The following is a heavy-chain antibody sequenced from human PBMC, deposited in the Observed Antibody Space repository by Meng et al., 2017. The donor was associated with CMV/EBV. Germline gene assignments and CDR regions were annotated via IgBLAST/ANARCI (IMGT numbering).Heavy chain of an antibody. CDR2: IHPSDSGT. V-gene: IGHV5-51*01. J-gene: IGHJ4*02. D-gene: IGHD2-15*01. Sequence: KVSCKGSGYSFTSYWIGWVRQRPGKGLEWMGSIHPSDSGTRYNPSFQGQVSISADRSSSTAYLQWRSLKVSDTAMYYCARYLSGGAALLRYWGQGTLITVSS. CDR3: ARYLSGGAALLRY. CDR1: GYSFTSYW.